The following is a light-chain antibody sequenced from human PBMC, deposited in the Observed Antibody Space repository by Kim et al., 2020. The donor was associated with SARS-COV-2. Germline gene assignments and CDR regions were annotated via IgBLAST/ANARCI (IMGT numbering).Light chain of an antibody. CDR3: QHLNSYPPT. Sequence: EYVGDRVTITCRASQGISNYLAWYQQRPGKAPKLLIYGASTLQSGVPSRFSGSGSGTEFTLTISSLQPEDFATYYCQHLNSYPPTFGGGTKLEI. J-gene: IGKJ4*01. V-gene: IGKV1-9*01. CDR1: QGISNY. CDR2: GAS.